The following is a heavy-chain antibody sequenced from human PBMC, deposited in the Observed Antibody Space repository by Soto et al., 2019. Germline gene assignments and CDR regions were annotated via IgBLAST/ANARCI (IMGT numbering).Heavy chain of an antibody. CDR3: SIGSWSAETFDV. J-gene: IGHJ3*01. D-gene: IGHD2-2*01. Sequence: HVHLEQSGAEVKKPGSSVKVSCKAAGGTFSTYTLIWVRQAPGQGLEWMGRIIPMLTVTNSAQKFQGRVTLTADKSTSTAFMELTSLTSDDTAVYYCSIGSWSAETFDVWGQGTMVTVSS. CDR1: GGTFSTYT. V-gene: IGHV1-69*02. CDR2: IIPMLTVT.